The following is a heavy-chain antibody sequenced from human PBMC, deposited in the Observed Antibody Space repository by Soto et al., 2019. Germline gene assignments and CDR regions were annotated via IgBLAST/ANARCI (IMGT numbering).Heavy chain of an antibody. CDR2: ISGSGGST. CDR3: AKDLPITIFGVVNSFDY. V-gene: IGHV3-23*01. J-gene: IGHJ4*02. Sequence: VGSLRLSCAASGFTFSSYAMSWVRQAPGKGLEWVSAISGSGGSTYYADSVKGRFTISRDNSKNTLYLQMNSLRAEDTAVYYCAKDLPITIFGVVNSFDYWGQGTLVTVSS. D-gene: IGHD3-3*01. CDR1: GFTFSSYA.